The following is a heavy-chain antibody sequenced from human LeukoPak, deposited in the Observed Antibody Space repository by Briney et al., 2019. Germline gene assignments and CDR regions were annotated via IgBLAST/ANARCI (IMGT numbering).Heavy chain of an antibody. Sequence: GGSLRLSCAASGFTFSSYGMHWVRQAPGKGLVWVAVIWYDGSNKYHADSVKGRFTISRDNSKNTLYLQMNSLRADDTAVYYCARDLGTYYYDSSGYYSSPGLDYWGQGTLVTVSS. CDR1: GFTFSSYG. CDR3: ARDLGTYYYDSSGYYSSPGLDY. J-gene: IGHJ4*02. V-gene: IGHV3-33*01. CDR2: IWYDGSNK. D-gene: IGHD3-22*01.